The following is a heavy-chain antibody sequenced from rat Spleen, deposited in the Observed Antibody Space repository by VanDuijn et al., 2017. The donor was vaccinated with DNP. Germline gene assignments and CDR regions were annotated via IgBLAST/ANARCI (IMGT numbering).Heavy chain of an antibody. CDR1: GYSITSNY. V-gene: IGHV3-1*01. Sequence: EVQLQESGPGLVKPSQSLSLTCSVTGYSITSNYWGWIRKFPGNKMEYIGHISYSGSTNYNPSLKSRISITRDTSHNHFFLHLSSVTSEDTATYYCARWTRYFDYWGQGVMVTVSS. D-gene: IGHD1-7*01. CDR3: ARWTRYFDY. J-gene: IGHJ2*01. CDR2: ISYSGST.